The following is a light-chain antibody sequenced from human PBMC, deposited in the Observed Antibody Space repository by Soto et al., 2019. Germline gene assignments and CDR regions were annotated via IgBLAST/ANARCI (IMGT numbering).Light chain of an antibody. CDR3: QRYNSYYT. V-gene: IGKV1-5*01. Sequence: DIQMTQSPSTLSASVGDRVTITCRASQSISSWLAWYQQKPGKAPKLLIYDASSLESGVPSRFSGSGSGTEFTLTISSPQPDDFAIYYCQRYNSYYTFGQGTKLEIK. J-gene: IGKJ2*01. CDR1: QSISSW. CDR2: DAS.